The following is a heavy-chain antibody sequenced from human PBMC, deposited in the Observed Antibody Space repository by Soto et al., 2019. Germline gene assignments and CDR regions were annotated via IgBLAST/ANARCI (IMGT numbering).Heavy chain of an antibody. J-gene: IGHJ4*02. Sequence: GGSLRLSCAACGITFRSYSMSRVRQAPGKGLEWVASITSDSSDIYYEDSVKGRFTISRDNGENSLYLQMTSLGAEDTGVYYCATTYCSGGYCFSSEYWGQGVLVTVSS. CDR3: ATTYCSGGYCFSSEY. CDR2: ITSDSSDI. CDR1: GITFRSYS. D-gene: IGHD2-15*01. V-gene: IGHV3-21*01.